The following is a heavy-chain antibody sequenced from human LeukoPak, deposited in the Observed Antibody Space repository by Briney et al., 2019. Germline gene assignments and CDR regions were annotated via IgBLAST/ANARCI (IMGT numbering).Heavy chain of an antibody. CDR1: GFTFSNYE. CDR2: ISSGGRTV. J-gene: IGHJ5*02. V-gene: IGHV3-48*03. D-gene: IGHD3-3*01. Sequence: GGSLRLSCAASGFTFSNYEMNWVRQAPGKGLDWVAYISSGGRTVDYADSVKGRFTISRDSAKNALYLQMNSLRAEDTAVYYCARDFWSGYWDSWFDPWGQGTLVTVSS. CDR3: ARDFWSGYWDSWFDP.